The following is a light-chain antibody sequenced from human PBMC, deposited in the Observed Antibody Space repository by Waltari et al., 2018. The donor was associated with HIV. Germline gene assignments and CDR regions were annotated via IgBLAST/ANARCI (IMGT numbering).Light chain of an antibody. Sequence: DIQMTQSPSSLSASVRDRVTITCRASQSVSNYLNWYQQKPGKAPKLLIYSASSLQSGFPSRFNGSGSGTHFTLTINDLQPEDFTTYYCQQSYRIPRTFGQGTQVEVK. J-gene: IGKJ1*01. CDR2: SAS. CDR1: QSVSNY. CDR3: QQSYRIPRT. V-gene: IGKV1-39*01.